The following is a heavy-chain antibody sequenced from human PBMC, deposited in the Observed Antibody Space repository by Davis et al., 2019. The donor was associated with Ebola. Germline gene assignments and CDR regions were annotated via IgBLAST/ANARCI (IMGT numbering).Heavy chain of an antibody. Sequence: GESLKTSCASSGFTFSSYDMNWVRQAPGKGLEWVSYISSSGSTIYYADSVKGRFTISRDNAKNSLYLQMNSLRAEDTAVYYCARDLWFGEHPWGQGTLVTVSS. V-gene: IGHV3-48*03. CDR2: ISSSGSTI. CDR3: ARDLWFGEHP. D-gene: IGHD3-10*01. CDR1: GFTFSSYD. J-gene: IGHJ5*02.